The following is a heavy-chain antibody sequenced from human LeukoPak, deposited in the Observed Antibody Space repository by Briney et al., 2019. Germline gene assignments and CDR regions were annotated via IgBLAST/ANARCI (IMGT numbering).Heavy chain of an antibody. CDR2: INPNSGGT. D-gene: IGHD3-10*01. J-gene: IGHJ4*02. CDR3: ARVLRSKLLWFGELLSPDY. V-gene: IGHV1-2*02. CDR1: GYTFTGYY. Sequence: GASVKASCKVSGYTFTGYYMHWVRQAPGQGLEWMGWINPNSGGTNYAQKFQGRVTMTRDTSISTAYMELSRLRSDDTAVYYCARVLRSKLLWFGELLSPDYWGQGTLVTVSS.